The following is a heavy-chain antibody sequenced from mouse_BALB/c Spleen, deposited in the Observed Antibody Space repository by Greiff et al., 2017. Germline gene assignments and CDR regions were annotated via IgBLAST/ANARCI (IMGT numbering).Heavy chain of an antibody. Sequence: EVKLVESGGGLVKPGGSLKLSCAASGFAFSSYDMSWVRQTPEKRLEWVAYISSGGGSTYYPDTVKGRFTISRDNAKNTLYLQMSSLKSEDTAMYYCARHKDYYGSYWYFDVWGAGTTVTVSS. CDR1: GFAFSSYD. CDR2: ISSGGGST. V-gene: IGHV5-12-1*01. D-gene: IGHD1-2*01. CDR3: ARHKDYYGSYWYFDV. J-gene: IGHJ1*01.